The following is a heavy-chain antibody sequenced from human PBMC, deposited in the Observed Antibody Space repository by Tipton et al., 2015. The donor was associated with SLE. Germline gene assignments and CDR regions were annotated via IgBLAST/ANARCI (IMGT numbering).Heavy chain of an antibody. CDR2: IQTSGTT. Sequence: TLSLTCTVSGGSISSFHWTWIRQPPGKGLEWIGYIQTSGTTNSNSSLKSRVTISVDTSKNQLSLKLSSVTAADTALDYCAREWYNSGWPVLDTWGQGTLVTVSS. CDR3: AREWYNSGWPVLDT. V-gene: IGHV4-4*08. CDR1: GGSISSFH. J-gene: IGHJ5*02. D-gene: IGHD6-19*01.